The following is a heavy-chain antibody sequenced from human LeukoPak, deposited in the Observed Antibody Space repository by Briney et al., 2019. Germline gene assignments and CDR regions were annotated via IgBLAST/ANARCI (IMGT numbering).Heavy chain of an antibody. CDR1: GITFSSYA. J-gene: IGHJ4*02. CDR2: ISGSGGST. CDR3: AKDGRYSGTHASAN. V-gene: IGHV3-23*01. Sequence: GGSLRLSCAASGITFSSYAMSWVRQAPGKGLEWVSAISGSGGSTYYADSVKGRFTISRDNSKNTLYLQMNSLRAEDTAVYYCAKDGRYSGTHASANWGQGTLVTVSS. D-gene: IGHD1-26*01.